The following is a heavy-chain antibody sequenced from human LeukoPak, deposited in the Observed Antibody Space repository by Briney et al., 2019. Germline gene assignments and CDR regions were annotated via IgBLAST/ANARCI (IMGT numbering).Heavy chain of an antibody. CDR1: GASFIGYY. J-gene: IGHJ3*02. CDR2: INHSGST. CDR3: ARRPFIYCSGVSCYPAAFDI. Sequence: SETLSLTCAVYGASFIGYYWSWLRQPPGKGLEWIGEINHSGSTNYNPSLKSRVTISVDTSKNQFSLKLSSVTAADTAVYYCARRPFIYCSGVSCYPAAFDIWGQGTMVTVSS. V-gene: IGHV4-34*01. D-gene: IGHD2-15*01.